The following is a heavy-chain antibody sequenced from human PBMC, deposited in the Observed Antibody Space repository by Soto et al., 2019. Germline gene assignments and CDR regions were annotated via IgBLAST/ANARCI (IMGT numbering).Heavy chain of an antibody. CDR1: GFTFSSYA. J-gene: IGHJ3*02. D-gene: IGHD6-13*01. Sequence: PGGSLRLSCAASGFTFSSYAMHWVRQAPGKGLEWVAVISYDGSNKYYADSVKGRFTISRDNSKNTLYLQMNSLRAEDTAVYYCAKAIEQHLVRHALDIWGQGTMVTVSS. CDR3: AKAIEQHLVRHALDI. CDR2: ISYDGSNK. V-gene: IGHV3-30-3*01.